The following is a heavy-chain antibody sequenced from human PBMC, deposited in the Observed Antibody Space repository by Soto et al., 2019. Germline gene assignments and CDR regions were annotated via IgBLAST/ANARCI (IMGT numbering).Heavy chain of an antibody. CDR1: GFTFSSYA. CDR2: ISGSGGST. J-gene: IGHJ3*02. CDR3: ARPYMITFGGVIVPDAFDI. V-gene: IGHV3-23*01. Sequence: PGGSLRLSCAASGFTFSSYAMSWVRQAPGKGLEWVSAISGSGGSTYYADSVKGRFTISRDNSKNTLYLQMNSLRAEDTAVYYCARPYMITFGGVIVPDAFDIWGQGTMVTVSS. D-gene: IGHD3-16*02.